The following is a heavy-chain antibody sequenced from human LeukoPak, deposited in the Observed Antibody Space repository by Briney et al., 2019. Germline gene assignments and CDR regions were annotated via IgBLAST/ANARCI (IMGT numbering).Heavy chain of an antibody. V-gene: IGHV4-59*01. D-gene: IGHD1-1*01. Sequence: SETLSLTCTVSGDSISSYYWSWIRQSPGKGLEWIGYIYYSGSTNYNPSLKSRVTISVDTSKNQFSLKLSSVTAADTAVYYCARSGSWSAFDIWCQGTMVTVSS. CDR2: IYYSGST. CDR1: GDSISSYY. J-gene: IGHJ3*02. CDR3: ARSGSWSAFDI.